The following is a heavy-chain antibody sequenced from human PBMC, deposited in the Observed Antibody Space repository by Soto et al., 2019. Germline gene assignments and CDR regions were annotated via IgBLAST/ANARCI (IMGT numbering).Heavy chain of an antibody. D-gene: IGHD6-19*01. CDR1: GFTFKNYA. V-gene: IGHV3-23*01. CDR3: AKSGTSSGWYVPFDY. J-gene: IGHJ4*02. CDR2: ISGSDGST. Sequence: EVQLLESGGGLVQPGGSLRLSCAASGFTFKNYAMTWVRQAPGKGLEWVSTISGSDGSTTYADSVRGRFTISRDNSKNTLYLQMSRLRAEDTAVYYCAKSGTSSGWYVPFDYWGQGTLVTVSS.